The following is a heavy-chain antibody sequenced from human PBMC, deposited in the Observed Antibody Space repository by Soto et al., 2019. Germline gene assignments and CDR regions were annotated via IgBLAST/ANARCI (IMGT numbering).Heavy chain of an antibody. CDR2: INAGNGNT. D-gene: IGHD6-19*01. CDR1: GYTFTSYA. CDR3: ARDLFIAVAENWFDP. Sequence: ASVKVSCKASGYTFTSYAMHWVRQAPGQRLEWMGWINAGNGNTKYSQKFQGRVTITRDTSASTAYMELSSLRSEDTAVYYCARDLFIAVAENWFDPWGQGTLVTVSS. J-gene: IGHJ5*02. V-gene: IGHV1-3*01.